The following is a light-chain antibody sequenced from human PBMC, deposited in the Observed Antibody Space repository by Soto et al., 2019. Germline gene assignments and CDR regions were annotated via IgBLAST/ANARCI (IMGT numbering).Light chain of an antibody. CDR1: SSDVGDYEH. V-gene: IGLV2-18*01. Sequence: QSVLTQPRSVSGSPGQSVTISCTVTSSDVGDYEHVSWYQQAPGTAPKLIIFDVTNRPSGVPDRFSGSKSGNTPSLTIFGLQAEDDADYYCSLYTSSSTWVFGGGTQLTVL. CDR3: SLYTSSSTWV. J-gene: IGLJ3*02. CDR2: DVT.